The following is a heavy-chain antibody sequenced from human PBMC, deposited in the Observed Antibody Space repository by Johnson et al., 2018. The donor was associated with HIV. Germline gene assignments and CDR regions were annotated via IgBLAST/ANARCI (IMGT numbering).Heavy chain of an antibody. CDR2: ISSSGGTK. CDR3: AKDFGYPRPRDAFDI. D-gene: IGHD5-12*01. CDR1: GFSFSDYY. J-gene: IGHJ3*02. Sequence: QVQLVESGGGLVKPGGSLRLSCAASGFSFSDYYMTWIRQAPGKGLEWVSYISSSGGTKYYADSLKGRFTISRDNAKNSLYMQMNSLRAEDTAVYYCAKDFGYPRPRDAFDIWGQGTMVTVSS. V-gene: IGHV3-11*04.